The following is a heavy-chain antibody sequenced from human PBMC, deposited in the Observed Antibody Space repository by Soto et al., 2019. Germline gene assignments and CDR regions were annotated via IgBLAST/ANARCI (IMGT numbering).Heavy chain of an antibody. V-gene: IGHV4-30-4*01. CDR1: GGSISSGDYY. D-gene: IGHD1-7*01. Sequence: SETLSLTCTVSGGSISSGDYYWSWIRQPPGKGLEWIGYTYYSGSTYYNPSLKSRVTISVDTSKNQFSLKLSSVTAADTAVYYCARAINWNYVAGWFDPWGQGTLVTVSS. CDR2: TYYSGST. CDR3: ARAINWNYVAGWFDP. J-gene: IGHJ5*02.